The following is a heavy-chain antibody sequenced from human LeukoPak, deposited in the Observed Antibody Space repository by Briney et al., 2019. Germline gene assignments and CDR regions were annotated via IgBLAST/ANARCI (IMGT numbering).Heavy chain of an antibody. D-gene: IGHD3-10*01. V-gene: IGHV3-23*01. CDR1: GFPFTSYA. Sequence: GGSLRLSCAASGFPFTSYAMSWVRQAPGKGLEWVSSIGGTGGNTYYADSVKGRFTISRDNSKNTLYLQMDSLRAEDASVYYCAKYRGFGDSYDSWGQGTLVTVST. CDR3: AKYRGFGDSYDS. CDR2: IGGTGGNT. J-gene: IGHJ4*02.